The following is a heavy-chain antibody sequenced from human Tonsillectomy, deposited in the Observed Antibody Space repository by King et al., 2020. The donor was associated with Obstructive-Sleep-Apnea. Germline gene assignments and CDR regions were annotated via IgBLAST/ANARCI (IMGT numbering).Heavy chain of an antibody. CDR2: IVWDDYK. D-gene: IGHD6-25*01. CDR3: ARIRGSTIDAFDM. Sequence: VTLKESGPALVEPTHTLTLTCTFSGFSLSTSGMCGSWIRQPPGKALEWRARIVWDDYKYYSTSLKTRRTSSKDTSKNQVVLTMSNMDPVDTATYYCARIRGSTIDAFDMWGQGTMVTVSS. CDR1: GFSLSTSGMC. J-gene: IGHJ3*02. V-gene: IGHV2-70*11.